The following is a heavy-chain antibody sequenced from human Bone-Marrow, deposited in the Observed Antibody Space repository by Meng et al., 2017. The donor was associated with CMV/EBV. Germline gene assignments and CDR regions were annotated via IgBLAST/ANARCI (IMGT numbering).Heavy chain of an antibody. J-gene: IGHJ4*02. Sequence: ASVKVSCKASGYTFTSYDINWVRQASGQGLEWMGWMNPNSGNTVYAQKFQGRVTITRNTSISTAYMELSSLRSEDTAVYYCAARYSSGWYYFDYWGQGTLVTVSS. CDR1: GYTFTSYD. CDR3: AARYSSGWYYFDY. CDR2: MNPNSGNT. V-gene: IGHV1-8*03. D-gene: IGHD6-19*01.